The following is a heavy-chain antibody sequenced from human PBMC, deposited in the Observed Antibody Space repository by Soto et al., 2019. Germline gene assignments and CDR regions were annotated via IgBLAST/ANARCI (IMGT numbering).Heavy chain of an antibody. V-gene: IGHV4-30-2*01. CDR1: GGSISSGGYS. Sequence: PSETLSLTCTVSGGSISSGGYSWSWIRQPPGKGLEWIGYIYHSGSIYYNPSLKSRVTISVDRSKNQFSLKLSSVTAADTAVYYCARGPPFLPRGQGTLVTVSS. CDR2: IYHSGSI. CDR3: ARGPPFLP. D-gene: IGHD3-3*02. J-gene: IGHJ5*02.